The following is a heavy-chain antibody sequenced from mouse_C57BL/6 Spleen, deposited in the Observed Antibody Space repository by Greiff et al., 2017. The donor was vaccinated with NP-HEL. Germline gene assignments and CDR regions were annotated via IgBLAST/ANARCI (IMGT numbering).Heavy chain of an antibody. CDR1: GFSLTSYG. CDR2: IWGVGST. Sequence: VKLVESGPGLVAPSQSLSITCTVSGFSLTSYGVDWVRQSPGKGLEWLGVIWGVGSTNYNSALKSRLSISKDNSKSQVVVKMNRLQTDDTAMYYCASRGGFDYAMDYWGQGTSVTVSS. J-gene: IGHJ4*01. CDR3: ASRGGFDYAMDY. V-gene: IGHV2-6*01.